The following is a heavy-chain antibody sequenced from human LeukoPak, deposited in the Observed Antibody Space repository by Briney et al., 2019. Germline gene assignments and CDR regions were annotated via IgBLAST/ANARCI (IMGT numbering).Heavy chain of an antibody. V-gene: IGHV3-30*18. J-gene: IGHJ4*02. CDR2: ISYTGNTK. Sequence: PGGSLRLSCAASGFTFNNYGMQWVRQAPGKGLEWVAVISYTGNTKYYVDSVKGRFTISGDNSKNTLYLQMNSLRAEDTAVYYCVKESDEYSSSSSDYWGQGTLVTVSS. CDR3: VKESDEYSSSSSDY. CDR1: GFTFNNYG. D-gene: IGHD6-6*01.